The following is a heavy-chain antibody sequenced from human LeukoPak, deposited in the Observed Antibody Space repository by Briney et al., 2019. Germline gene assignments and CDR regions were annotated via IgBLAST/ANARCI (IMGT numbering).Heavy chain of an antibody. D-gene: IGHD6-13*01. CDR2: IYYSGST. J-gene: IGHJ6*03. CDR3: ARKAAAGNYYNYYMDV. CDR1: GGSISSHY. V-gene: IGHV4-59*11. Sequence: SGTLSLTCTVSGGSISSHYWSWIRQPPGKGLEWIGYIYYSGSTNYNPSLKSRVTISVDTSKNQFSLKLSSVTAADTAVYYCARKAAAGNYYNYYMDVWGKGTTVTVSS.